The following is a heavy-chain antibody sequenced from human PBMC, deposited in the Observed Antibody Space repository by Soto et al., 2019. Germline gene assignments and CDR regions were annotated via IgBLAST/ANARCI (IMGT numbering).Heavy chain of an antibody. CDR2: INHSGST. CDR1: GGSFSGYY. CDR3: ARGQRNWRDCSSTSCYSVYYYYYYMDV. Sequence: SETLSLTCAVYGGSFSGYYWSWIRQPPGKGLEWIGEINHSGSTNYNPSLKSRVTISVDTSKNQFSLKLSSVTAADTAVYYCARGQRNWRDCSSTSCYSVYYYYYYMDVWGKGTTVTVSS. J-gene: IGHJ6*03. D-gene: IGHD2-2*02. V-gene: IGHV4-34*01.